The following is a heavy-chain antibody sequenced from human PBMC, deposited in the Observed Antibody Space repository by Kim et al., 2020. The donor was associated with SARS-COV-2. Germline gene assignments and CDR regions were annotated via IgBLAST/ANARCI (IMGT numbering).Heavy chain of an antibody. Sequence: YYAASVERRFTVSRDNSNNTLYLQISSLRAEDTALYYCARESSGYPDYWGQGTLVTVSS. CDR3: ARESSGYPDY. V-gene: IGHV3-33*01. J-gene: IGHJ4*02. D-gene: IGHD3-22*01.